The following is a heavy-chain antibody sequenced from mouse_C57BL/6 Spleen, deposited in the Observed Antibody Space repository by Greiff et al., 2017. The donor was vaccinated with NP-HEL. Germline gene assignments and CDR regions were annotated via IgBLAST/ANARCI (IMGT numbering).Heavy chain of an antibody. Sequence: EVQLVESGGDLVKPGGSLKLSCAASGFTFSSYGMSWVRQTPDKRLEWVATISSGGSYTYYPDSVKGRFTISRDNAKNTLYLQMSSLKSEDTAMYYCASNCDYEGFAYWGQGTLVTVSA. CDR2: ISSGGSYT. D-gene: IGHD2-4*01. CDR3: ASNCDYEGFAY. J-gene: IGHJ3*01. V-gene: IGHV5-6*01. CDR1: GFTFSSYG.